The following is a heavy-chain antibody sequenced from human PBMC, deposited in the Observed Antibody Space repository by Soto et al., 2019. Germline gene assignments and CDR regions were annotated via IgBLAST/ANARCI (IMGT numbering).Heavy chain of an antibody. CDR3: AKAGGAAGTVDYFDY. CDR1: GFTFSNAW. D-gene: IGHD6-13*01. Sequence: GGSLRLSCAASGFTFSNAWMSWVRQSPGKGLEWVSVISGSVGSTYYADSVKGRFTITSDNSKNTLYLQMNSLRAEDTAVYYCAKAGGAAGTVDYFDYWGQGTLVTVSS. J-gene: IGHJ4*02. CDR2: ISGSVGST. V-gene: IGHV3-23*01.